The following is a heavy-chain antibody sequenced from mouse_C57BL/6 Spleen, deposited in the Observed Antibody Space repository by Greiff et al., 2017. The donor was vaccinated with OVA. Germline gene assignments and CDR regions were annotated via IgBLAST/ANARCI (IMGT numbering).Heavy chain of an antibody. V-gene: IGHV1-54*01. CDR2: INPGSGGT. D-gene: IGHD1-1*01. Sequence: QVHVKQSGAELVRPGTSVKVSCKASGYAFTNYLIEWVKQRPGQGLEWIGVINPGSGGTNYNEKFKGKATLTADKSSSTAYMQLSSLTSEDSAVYFCARKSYYGSSYYAMDYWGQGTSVTVSS. CDR1: GYAFTNYL. J-gene: IGHJ4*01. CDR3: ARKSYYGSSYYAMDY.